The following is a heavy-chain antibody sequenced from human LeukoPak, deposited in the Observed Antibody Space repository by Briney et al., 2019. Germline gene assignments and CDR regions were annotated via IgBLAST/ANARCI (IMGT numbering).Heavy chain of an antibody. D-gene: IGHD6-19*01. CDR3: ARRRSYSSGWDY. CDR1: GYNFINYW. J-gene: IGHJ4*02. CDR2: IYPGDSDT. Sequence: GESLKISCKGSGYNFINYWIGWVRQMPGKGLEWMGIIYPGDSDTSYSPSFQGQVTISADKSISTAYVQWTSLKASDTAMYYCARRRSYSSGWDYWGQGTLVTVSS. V-gene: IGHV5-51*01.